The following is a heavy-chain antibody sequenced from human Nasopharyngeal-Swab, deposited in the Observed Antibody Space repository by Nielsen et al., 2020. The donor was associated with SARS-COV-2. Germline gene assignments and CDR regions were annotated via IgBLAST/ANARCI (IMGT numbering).Heavy chain of an antibody. CDR3: ARVWVDIVATIGAQSFDY. D-gene: IGHD5-12*01. Sequence: SETLSLTCTVSGGSISSSSYYWDWMRQPPGKGLEWIGSIYYSGSTYYNPSLKSRVTISVDTSKNQFSLKLSSVTAADTAVYYCARVWVDIVATIGAQSFDYWGQGTLVTVSS. CDR1: GGSISSSSYY. V-gene: IGHV4-39*07. J-gene: IGHJ4*02. CDR2: IYYSGST.